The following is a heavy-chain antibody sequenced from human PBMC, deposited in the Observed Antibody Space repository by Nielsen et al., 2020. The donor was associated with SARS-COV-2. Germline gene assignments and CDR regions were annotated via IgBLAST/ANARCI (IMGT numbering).Heavy chain of an antibody. Sequence: GGSLRLSCAASGFTFSSFHMHWVRQAPGKGLEWVSRINNDERGTTYADSVKGRFTISSDNDKHTLYLQMNSLRAEDTAVYYCARLNSAYAAWGQGTLVTVSS. V-gene: IGHV3-74*01. D-gene: IGHD5-12*01. CDR3: ARLNSAYAA. CDR1: GFTFSSFH. J-gene: IGHJ5*02. CDR2: INNDERGT.